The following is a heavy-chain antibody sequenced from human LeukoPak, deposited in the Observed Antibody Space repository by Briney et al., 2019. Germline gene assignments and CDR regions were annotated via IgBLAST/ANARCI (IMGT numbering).Heavy chain of an antibody. Sequence: GGSLRLSCAASGFTVSSNYMSWVRQAPGKGLEWVSVIYSGGSTYYAGSVKGRFTISRDNSKNTLYLQMNSLRAEDTAVYYCRVTPGIEYFDYWGQGTLVTVSS. J-gene: IGHJ4*02. D-gene: IGHD1-14*01. CDR1: GFTVSSNY. CDR3: RVTPGIEYFDY. V-gene: IGHV3-53*01. CDR2: IYSGGST.